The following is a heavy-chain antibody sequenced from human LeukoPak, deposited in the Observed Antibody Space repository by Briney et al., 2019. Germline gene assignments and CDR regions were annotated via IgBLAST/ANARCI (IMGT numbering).Heavy chain of an antibody. Sequence: SVKVSCKASGGTFSSYAISWVRQAPGQGLEWMGGIIPIFGTANYAQKFQGRVTITADESTSTAHMELSSLRSEDTAVYYCARALMVAGTNYYYGMDVWGQGTTVTVSS. V-gene: IGHV1-69*13. CDR1: GGTFSSYA. CDR3: ARALMVAGTNYYYGMDV. CDR2: IIPIFGTA. D-gene: IGHD6-19*01. J-gene: IGHJ6*02.